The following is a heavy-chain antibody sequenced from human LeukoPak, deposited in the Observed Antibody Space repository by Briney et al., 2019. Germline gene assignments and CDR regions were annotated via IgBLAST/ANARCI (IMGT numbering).Heavy chain of an antibody. CDR3: ARGAIAAAGYYCYYYMDV. V-gene: IGHV5-51*01. J-gene: IGHJ6*03. CDR2: IYPGDSDT. D-gene: IGHD6-13*01. Sequence: GESLKISCKGSGYSFTSYWIGWVCQMPGKGLEWMGIIYPGDSDTRYSPSFQGQVTISADKSISTAYLQWSSLKASDTAMYYCARGAIAAAGYYCYYYMDVWGKGTTVTVSS. CDR1: GYSFTSYW.